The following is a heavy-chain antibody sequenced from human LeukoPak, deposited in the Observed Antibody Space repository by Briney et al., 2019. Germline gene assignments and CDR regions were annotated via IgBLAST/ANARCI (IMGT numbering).Heavy chain of an antibody. V-gene: IGHV1-2*02. CDR1: GYTSSGYY. J-gene: IGHJ4*02. D-gene: IGHD7-27*01. Sequence: EASVKVSCKASGYTSSGYYMHWVRQAPGQGLEWMGWIIPNSGGANYAQKFRGRVTMTMDTSINTAYMELSSLRSDDTAVYYCARGGKSELGTCDFWGQGTLVTVSA. CDR3: ARGGKSELGTCDF. CDR2: IIPNSGGA.